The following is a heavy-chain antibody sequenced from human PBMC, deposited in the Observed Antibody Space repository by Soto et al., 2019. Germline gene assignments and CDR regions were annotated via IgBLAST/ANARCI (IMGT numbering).Heavy chain of an antibody. V-gene: IGHV2-5*02. CDR2: IYWDDNK. CDR1: GFSLSSSGVG. J-gene: IGHJ4*02. D-gene: IGHD3-22*01. CDR3: AHSPPGDYVTSAYHFDH. Sequence: SGPTLVNPTQTLTLTCTFSGFSLSSSGVGVGWIRQAPGEALEWLALIYWDDNKRYSPILKRRLTIAKDTSKNQVVLTMTNMDPVDTATYNCAHSPPGDYVTSAYHFDHWGQGTLVTVSS.